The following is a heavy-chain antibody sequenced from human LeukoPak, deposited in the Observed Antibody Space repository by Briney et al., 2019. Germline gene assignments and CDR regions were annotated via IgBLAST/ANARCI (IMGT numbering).Heavy chain of an antibody. CDR1: GYTFTGYY. J-gene: IGHJ4*02. D-gene: IGHD3-10*01. CDR3: ARIVSGSGTPQLDDY. CDR2: INPNSGGT. V-gene: IGHV1-2*02. Sequence: ASVTVSCKASGYTFTGYYMHWVRQAPGQGLEWMGWINPNSGGTNYAQKFQGRVTMTRDTSISTAYMELSRLRSDDTAVYYCARIVSGSGTPQLDDYWGQGTLVTVSS.